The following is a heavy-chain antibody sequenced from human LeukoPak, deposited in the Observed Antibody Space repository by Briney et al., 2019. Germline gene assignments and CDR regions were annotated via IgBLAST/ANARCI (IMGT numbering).Heavy chain of an antibody. V-gene: IGHV4-34*01. J-gene: IGHJ4*02. CDR2: INHSGST. CDR1: GGSFSGYY. CDR3: ARGTYYYDSSGSPGFDY. Sequence: TSETLSLTCAVYGGSFSGYYWSWIRQPPGKGLEWIGEINHSGSTNYNPSLKSRVTIPVDTSKNQFSLKLSSVTAADTAVYYCARGTYYYDSSGSPGFDYWGQGTLVTVSS. D-gene: IGHD3-22*01.